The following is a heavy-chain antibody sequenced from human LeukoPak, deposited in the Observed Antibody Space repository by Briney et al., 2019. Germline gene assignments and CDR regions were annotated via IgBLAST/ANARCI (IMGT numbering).Heavy chain of an antibody. J-gene: IGHJ4*02. D-gene: IGHD6-13*01. CDR3: ARGRGSSSWYSDY. CDR2: IRYDGSDK. Sequence: PGGSLRLSCAASGFTFSSYGIHWVRQAPGKGLEWVAFIRYDGSDKYCADSVKGRFTISRDNSKNTVFLQMNSLRSDDTAVYYCARGRGSSSWYSDYWGQGTLVTVSS. CDR1: GFTFSSYG. V-gene: IGHV3-30*02.